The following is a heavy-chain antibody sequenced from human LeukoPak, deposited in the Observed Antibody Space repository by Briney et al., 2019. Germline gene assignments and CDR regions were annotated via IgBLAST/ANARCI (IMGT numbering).Heavy chain of an antibody. Sequence: GGSLRLSCAASGFTVSSNYMSWVRQAPGKGLEWVSVIYSGGSTYYADSVKGRFTIPRDNSKNTLYLQMNSLRVEDTAVYYCARGLMYYDSSGFGDYWGQGTLVTVSS. CDR1: GFTVSSNY. V-gene: IGHV3-53*01. CDR2: IYSGGST. CDR3: ARGLMYYDSSGFGDY. J-gene: IGHJ4*02. D-gene: IGHD3-22*01.